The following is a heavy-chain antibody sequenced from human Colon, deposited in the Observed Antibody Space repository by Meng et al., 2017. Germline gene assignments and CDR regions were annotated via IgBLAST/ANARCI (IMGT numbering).Heavy chain of an antibody. CDR3: ASSDYYRSDY. Sequence: QVPLKESVPGLVKPSETLSPSCAVSGGSISRSDWWSWVRQPPGKGLEWIGETSHSGSTNYSPSLKSRVTISLDKSKNQLSLKLNSVTAADTAVYYCASSDYYRSDYWGQGTLVTVSS. J-gene: IGHJ4*02. V-gene: IGHV4-4*02. CDR2: TSHSGST. D-gene: IGHD3-22*01. CDR1: GGSISRSDW.